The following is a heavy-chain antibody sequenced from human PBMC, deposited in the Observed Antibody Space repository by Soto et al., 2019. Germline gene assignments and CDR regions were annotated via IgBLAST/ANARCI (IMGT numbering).Heavy chain of an antibody. CDR2: INHSGST. CDR3: ARGSSRLRFLEWSYSYMDV. D-gene: IGHD3-3*01. Sequence: SETLSLTCAVYGGSFSGYYWSWIRQPPGKGLEWIGEINHSGSTNYNPSLKSRVTISVDTSKNQCSLKLSSVTAADTAVYYCARGSSRLRFLEWSYSYMDVWGKGTTVTVSS. CDR1: GGSFSGYY. V-gene: IGHV4-34*01. J-gene: IGHJ6*03.